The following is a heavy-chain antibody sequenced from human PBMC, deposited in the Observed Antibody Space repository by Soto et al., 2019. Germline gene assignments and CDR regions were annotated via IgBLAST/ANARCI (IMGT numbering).Heavy chain of an antibody. CDR1: GGSISSCGYY. CDR2: IYYSGST. CDR3: ARDRNWKGYYGMDV. J-gene: IGHJ6*02. Sequence: ASETLSLTCTVSGGSISSCGYYWSWIRQHPGKGLEWIGYIYYSGSTYYNPSLKSRVTISVDTSKNQFSLKLSSVTAADTAVYYCARDRNWKGYYGMDVWGQGTTVTVSS. V-gene: IGHV4-31*03. D-gene: IGHD1-1*01.